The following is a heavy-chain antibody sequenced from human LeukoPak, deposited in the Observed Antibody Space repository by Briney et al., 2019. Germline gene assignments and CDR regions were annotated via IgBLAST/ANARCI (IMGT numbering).Heavy chain of an antibody. Sequence: SETLSLTCTVSGYSISSGYYWGWIRQPPGKWLEWVGSIYHSGSTYYNPSLKSRVTISVDTSKNQFSLKLSSVTAADTAVYYCARVIAEGLNWFDPWGQGTLVTVSS. D-gene: IGHD3-22*01. CDR2: IYHSGST. V-gene: IGHV4-38-2*02. CDR3: ARVIAEGLNWFDP. J-gene: IGHJ5*02. CDR1: GYSISSGYY.